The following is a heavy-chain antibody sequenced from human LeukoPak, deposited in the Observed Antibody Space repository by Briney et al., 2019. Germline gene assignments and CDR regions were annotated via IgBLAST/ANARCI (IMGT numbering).Heavy chain of an antibody. J-gene: IGHJ4*02. V-gene: IGHV4-39*01. Sequence: SETLSLTCTVSGGSISSSSYYWGWIRQTPGKGLEWIGSIYYRGSTYYNPSLKSRVSISVDTSKNQFSLKLSPETAADTAVYYCARHTGTAMANFDYWGQGTLVTVSS. CDR2: IYYRGST. D-gene: IGHD5-18*01. CDR3: ARHTGTAMANFDY. CDR1: GGSISSSSYY.